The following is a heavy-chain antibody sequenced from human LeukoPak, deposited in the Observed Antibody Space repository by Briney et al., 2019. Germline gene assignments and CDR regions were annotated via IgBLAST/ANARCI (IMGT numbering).Heavy chain of an antibody. Sequence: SVTVSCKASGGTFISYAISWVRQAPGQGLEWMGGIIPIFGTAIYAQKFQGRVTMTEDTSIDTAYMELSSLRSEDTALYYCQSLLADLQGYYFDYWGQGTLVTVSS. V-gene: IGHV1-69*06. CDR2: IIPIFGTA. CDR1: GGTFISYA. CDR3: QSLLADLQGYYFDY. D-gene: IGHD6-19*01. J-gene: IGHJ4*02.